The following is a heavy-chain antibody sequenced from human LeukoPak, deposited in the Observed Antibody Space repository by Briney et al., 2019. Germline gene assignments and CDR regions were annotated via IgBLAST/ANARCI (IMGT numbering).Heavy chain of an antibody. CDR2: INSDGSST. CDR3: ARGIVAAGDFDY. D-gene: IGHD6-13*01. Sequence: GGSLRLSCAASEFTFSTNWMHWVRQAPGKGLVWVSRINSDGSSTTYADSVKGRFTISRDNAKNTVYLQMNSLRAEDTAVYYCARGIVAAGDFDYWGQGTLVTVSS. CDR1: EFTFSTNW. V-gene: IGHV3-74*01. J-gene: IGHJ4*02.